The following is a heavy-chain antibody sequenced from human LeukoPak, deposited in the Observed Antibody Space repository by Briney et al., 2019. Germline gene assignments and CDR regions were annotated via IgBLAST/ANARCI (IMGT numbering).Heavy chain of an antibody. CDR3: ARWSGSVTARNYYYYMDV. D-gene: IGHD6-6*01. J-gene: IGHJ6*03. CDR2: INHRRST. CDR1: GGSFSGYY. Sequence: PSETLSLTCAVYGGSFSGYYWSWIRQPPGKGLEWIGEINHRRSTNYNPSLKSRVTMSVDTSKNQFSLNLSSVTAADTAVYYCARWSGSVTARNYYYYMDVWGEGTTVTVSS. V-gene: IGHV4-34*01.